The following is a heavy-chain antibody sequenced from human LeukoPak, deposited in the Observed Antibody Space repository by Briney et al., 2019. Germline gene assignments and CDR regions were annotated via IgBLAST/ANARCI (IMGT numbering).Heavy chain of an antibody. CDR3: ARFGAGYSYGYIMDFDI. V-gene: IGHV4-38-2*01. J-gene: IGHJ3*02. D-gene: IGHD5-18*01. Sequence: PSETLSLTCSVSGYSISSVHYLGWTRQPPGEGLDWIEPNHRSGTTYYNPSLKSRVTISIDSSKNQFSLKLSSVTAADTAVYYCARFGAGYSYGYIMDFDIWGQGTMVTVSS. CDR2: NHRSGTT. CDR1: GYSISSVHY.